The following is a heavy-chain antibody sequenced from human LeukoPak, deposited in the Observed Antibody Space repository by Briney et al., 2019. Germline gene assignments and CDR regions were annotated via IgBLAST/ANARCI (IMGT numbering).Heavy chain of an antibody. Sequence: VASVTVSCKASGYTFTGYYMHWVRQAPGQGLEWMGWINPNSGGTNYAQKFQGRVTMTRDTSISTAYMGLSRLRSDDTAVYYCARVQWLVPGYFQHWGQGTLVTVSS. CDR1: GYTFTGYY. V-gene: IGHV1-2*02. J-gene: IGHJ1*01. CDR3: ARVQWLVPGYFQH. CDR2: INPNSGGT. D-gene: IGHD6-19*01.